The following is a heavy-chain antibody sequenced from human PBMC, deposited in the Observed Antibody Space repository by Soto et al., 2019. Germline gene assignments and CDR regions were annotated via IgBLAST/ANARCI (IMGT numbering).Heavy chain of an antibody. CDR1: GYTFTSYD. D-gene: IGHD3-9*01. V-gene: IGHV1-8*01. J-gene: IGHJ5*02. CDR2: MNPNSGNT. CDR3: ARARLGNILTGYPYPFDP. Sequence: GASVKVSCKASGYTFTSYDINWVRQATGQGLEWMGWMNPNSGNTGYAQKFQGRVTMTRNTSISTAYMELSSLRSEDTAVYYCARARLGNILTGYPYPFDPWGQGTLVTVSS.